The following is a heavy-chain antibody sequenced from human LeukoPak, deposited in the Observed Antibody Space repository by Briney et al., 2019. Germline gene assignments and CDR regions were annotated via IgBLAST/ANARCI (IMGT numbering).Heavy chain of an antibody. CDR3: ARGVGSFGDDPRDDLDI. D-gene: IGHD4-17*01. CDR2: IHTTGST. CDR1: GGSISSYY. Sequence: MASETLSLTCTVAGGSISSYYWSWIRQPAGKGLEWIGRIHTTGSTNYNPSLKYRVTMSVDTSKKQFSLKLTSVTAADTALYFCARGVGSFGDDPRDDLDIWGQGTMVTVSS. V-gene: IGHV4-4*07. J-gene: IGHJ3*02.